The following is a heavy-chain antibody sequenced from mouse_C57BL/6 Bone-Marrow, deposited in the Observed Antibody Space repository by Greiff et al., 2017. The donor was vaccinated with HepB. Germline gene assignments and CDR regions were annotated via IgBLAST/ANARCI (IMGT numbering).Heavy chain of an antibody. CDR3: ARGRCKYYFDY. CDR2: IHPSSGST. V-gene: IGHV1-64*01. J-gene: IGHJ2*01. CDR1: GYTFTSYW. Sequence: VQLQQPGAELIKPGASVKLSCKASGYTFTSYWMHWVKQRPGQGLEWIGMIHPSSGSTNYNEKFKSKATLTVDKSSSTAYMQLSSLTSADSAVYYCARGRCKYYFDYWGQGTTLTVSS.